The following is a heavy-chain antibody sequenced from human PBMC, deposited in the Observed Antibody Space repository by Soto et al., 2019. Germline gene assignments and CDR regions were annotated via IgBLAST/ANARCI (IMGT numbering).Heavy chain of an antibody. CDR2: IYPGDSGT. Sequence: GESLKISCKGSGYKFSTYWIDWVRQMPGKGLEWMGIIYPGDSGTRYSPSFQGQVTISADKSSSTAYLQWHSLKASDSAMYFCARRDSLSVIDYWGQGTQVTVSS. CDR3: ARRDSLSVIDY. CDR1: GYKFSTYW. V-gene: IGHV5-51*01. D-gene: IGHD2-21*02. J-gene: IGHJ4*02.